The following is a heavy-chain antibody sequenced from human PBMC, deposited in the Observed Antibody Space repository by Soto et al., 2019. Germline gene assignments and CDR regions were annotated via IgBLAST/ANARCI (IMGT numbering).Heavy chain of an antibody. CDR2: IYYSGST. CDR1: GGSISSGDYY. V-gene: IGHV4-30-4*01. CDR3: ARESPPIGYLNIADAFDI. D-gene: IGHD3-22*01. J-gene: IGHJ3*02. Sequence: QVQLQESGPGLVKPSQTLSLTCTVSGGSISSGDYYWSWIRQPPGKGLEWIGYIYYSGSTYYNPSLKSRVTISVDTSKNQFSLKLSSVTAADTAVYYCARESPPIGYLNIADAFDIWGQGTMVTVSS.